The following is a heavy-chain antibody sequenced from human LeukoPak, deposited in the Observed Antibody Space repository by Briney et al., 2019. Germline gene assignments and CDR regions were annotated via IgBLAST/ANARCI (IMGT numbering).Heavy chain of an antibody. V-gene: IGHV4-34*01. CDR1: GGSFSGYY. CDR3: ARENYDFWSGAPHFDY. J-gene: IGHJ4*02. D-gene: IGHD3-3*01. CDR2: INHSGST. Sequence: SETLSLTRAVYGGSFSGYYWSWIRQPPGKGLEWIGEINHSGSTNYNPSLKSRVTMSVDTSKNQFSLKLSSVTAADTAVYYCARENYDFWSGAPHFDYWGQGTLVTVSS.